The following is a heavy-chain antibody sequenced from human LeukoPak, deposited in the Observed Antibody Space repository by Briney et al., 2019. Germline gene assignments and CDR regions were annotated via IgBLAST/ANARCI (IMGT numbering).Heavy chain of an antibody. CDR3: ARGPTTLGLRLGELSLRADY. V-gene: IGHV3-21*01. CDR1: GFTFSNYT. Sequence: GGSLRLSCAASGFTFSNYTMHWVRQAPGKGLGWVSSISSSSSDIYYGDSVKGRFTISRDNAKNSLYLQMNSLRADDTAVYYCARGPTTLGLRLGELSLRADYWGQGALVTVSS. D-gene: IGHD3-16*02. CDR2: ISSSSSDI. J-gene: IGHJ4*02.